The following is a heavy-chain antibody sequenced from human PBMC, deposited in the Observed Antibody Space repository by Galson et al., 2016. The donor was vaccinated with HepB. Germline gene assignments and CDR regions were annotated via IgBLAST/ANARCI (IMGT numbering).Heavy chain of an antibody. CDR2: INQDGSVK. V-gene: IGHV3-7*01. Sequence: SLRLSCAASGFTFSDFWMNWVRQAPGKGLEYVAKINQDGSVKHYLDSVEGRFTISRDNAENSMYLQVNSLRTENTAVYYCARDIPNSGSGGFDFWGQGTMVTVAS. J-gene: IGHJ3*01. CDR3: ARDIPNSGSGGFDF. D-gene: IGHD3-10*01. CDR1: GFTFSDFW.